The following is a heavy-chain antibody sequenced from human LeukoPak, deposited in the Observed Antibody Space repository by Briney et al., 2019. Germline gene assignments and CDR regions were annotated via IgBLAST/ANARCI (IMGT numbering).Heavy chain of an antibody. CDR1: GYTFTGYY. CDR2: INPNSGGT. V-gene: IGHV1-2*02. CDR3: ARVEIRYFDWPLGNYYYYGMDV. J-gene: IGHJ6*02. D-gene: IGHD3-9*01. Sequence: ASVKVSCKASGYTFTGYYMHWVRQAPGQGLEWVGWINPNSGGTNYAQKFQGRVTMTRDTSISTAYMELSRLRSDDTAVYYCARVEIRYFDWPLGNYYYYGMDVWGQGTTVTVSS.